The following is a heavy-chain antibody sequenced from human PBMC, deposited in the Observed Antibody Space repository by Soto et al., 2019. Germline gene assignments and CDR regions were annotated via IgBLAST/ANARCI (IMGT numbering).Heavy chain of an antibody. CDR3: ARGTGPGSFLIDY. CDR1: GFIFSNYA. D-gene: IGHD3-10*01. J-gene: IGHJ4*02. CDR2: IWSDGSYD. Sequence: QVQLVESGGGVVQPGRSLRLSCATSGFIFSNYAMHWVRQAPGQGLEWVALIWSDGSYDNYAESVKGRFTISRDNSKNTLYVQMNGLRVEDTAVYFCARGTGPGSFLIDYWGQGTLVTVSS. V-gene: IGHV3-33*01.